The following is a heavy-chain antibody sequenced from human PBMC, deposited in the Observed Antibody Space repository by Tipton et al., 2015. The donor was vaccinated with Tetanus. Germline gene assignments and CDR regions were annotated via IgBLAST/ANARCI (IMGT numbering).Heavy chain of an antibody. J-gene: IGHJ6*02. Sequence: QVQLVQSGAEVKKPGASVKVSCKASGYTFTSYDINWVRQATGQGLEWMGWMNPNSGNTGYAQKFQGRVTMTRNTSISTAYMGLSSLRSEDTAVYYCARAALYYYYYGMDVWGQGTTVPVSS. CDR3: ARAALYYYYYGMDV. CDR1: GYTFTSYD. CDR2: MNPNSGNT. V-gene: IGHV1-8*01.